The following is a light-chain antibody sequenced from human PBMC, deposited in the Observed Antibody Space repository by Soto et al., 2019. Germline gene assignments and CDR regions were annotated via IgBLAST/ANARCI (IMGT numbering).Light chain of an antibody. CDR2: GNS. CDR1: SSNIWAGYD. CDR3: QSYDSSLSGSVV. V-gene: IGLV1-40*01. Sequence: QSVLTQPPSVSGAPGQRVTISCTGSSSNIWAGYDVHWYQQLPGTAPKLLIYGNSNLPSGVPDRFSGSKSGTSASLAITGLQAEDEADYYCQSYDSSLSGSVVFGGGTQLTVL. J-gene: IGLJ2*01.